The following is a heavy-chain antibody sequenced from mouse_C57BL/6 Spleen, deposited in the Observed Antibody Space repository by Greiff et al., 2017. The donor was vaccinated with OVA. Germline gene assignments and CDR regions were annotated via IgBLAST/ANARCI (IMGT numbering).Heavy chain of an antibody. CDR2: IDPETGGT. CDR1: GYTFTDYE. D-gene: IGHD3-1*01. J-gene: IGHJ2*01. V-gene: IGHV1-15*01. Sequence: LQESGAELVRPGASVTLSCKASGYTFTDYEMHWVKQTPVHGLEWIGAIDPETGGTAYNQKFKGKAILTADKSSSTAYMELRSLTSEDSAVYYCTRPSSLGSLFDYWGQGTTLTVSS. CDR3: TRPSSLGSLFDY.